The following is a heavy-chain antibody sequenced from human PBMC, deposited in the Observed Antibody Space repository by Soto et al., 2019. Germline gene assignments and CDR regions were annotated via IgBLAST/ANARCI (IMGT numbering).Heavy chain of an antibody. CDR1: GGSITTSY. J-gene: IGHJ4*02. CDR3: ARRTVTFDY. CDR2: FSHSGST. D-gene: IGHD4-17*01. Sequence: PSETLSLTCTVSGGSITTSYWSWIRQPPGKGLEWIGYFSHSGSTNYNPSLKSRVTISVDTSKNQFSLKLSSVTAADTAVYYCARRTVTFDYWGRGTLVTVSS. V-gene: IGHV4-59*08.